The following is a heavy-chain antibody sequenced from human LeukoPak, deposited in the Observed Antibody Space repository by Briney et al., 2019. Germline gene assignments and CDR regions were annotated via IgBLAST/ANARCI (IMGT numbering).Heavy chain of an antibody. CDR3: ARDRGSYWDGGNDY. J-gene: IGHJ4*02. Sequence: PGRSLRLSCAASGFTFSSYGMRWVRQAPGKGLEWVAVIWYDGSNKYYADSVKGRFTISRDNSKNTLYLQMSSLRAEDTAVYYCARDRGSYWDGGNDYWGQGTLVTVSS. V-gene: IGHV3-33*01. CDR1: GFTFSSYG. D-gene: IGHD1-26*01. CDR2: IWYDGSNK.